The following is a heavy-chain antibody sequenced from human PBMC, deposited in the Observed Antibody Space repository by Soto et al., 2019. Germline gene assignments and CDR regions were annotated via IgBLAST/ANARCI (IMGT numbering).Heavy chain of an antibody. D-gene: IGHD3-22*01. Sequence: GGSLRLSCAASGFTFSSYAMSWVRQAPGKGLEWVSAISTSGASTYYADSVKGRFTISRDNSKNTLYLQMNSLRAEDTAVYFCARGDYYDTSGPFSDAFDIWGQGTMVTVSS. CDR1: GFTFSSYA. V-gene: IGHV3-23*01. J-gene: IGHJ3*02. CDR3: ARGDYYDTSGPFSDAFDI. CDR2: ISTSGAST.